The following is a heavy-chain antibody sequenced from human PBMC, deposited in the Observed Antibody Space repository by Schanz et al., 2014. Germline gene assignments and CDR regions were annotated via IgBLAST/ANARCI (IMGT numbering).Heavy chain of an antibody. Sequence: QVQLQESGPGLVKPSGTLSLTCVVSGGSISSGVWWTWARQSPGKGLEWIGEIFHSGTTNYNPSRESRVPISVDKSKNHFSLILSSMTAADTAVYYCTRSTLWSYDVWGRGTMVIVSS. CDR1: GGSISSGVW. V-gene: IGHV4-4*02. CDR2: IFHSGTT. D-gene: IGHD2-21*01. J-gene: IGHJ3*01. CDR3: TRSTLWSYDV.